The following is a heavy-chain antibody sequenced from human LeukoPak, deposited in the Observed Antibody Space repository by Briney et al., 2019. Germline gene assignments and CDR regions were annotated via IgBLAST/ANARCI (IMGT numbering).Heavy chain of an antibody. CDR1: GGSISSGSYY. CDR3: AREQVGTTEGGDY. V-gene: IGHV4-61*02. J-gene: IGHJ4*02. Sequence: PSQTLSLTCTVSGGSISSGSYYWSWIRQPAGKGLEWIGRIYTSGSTNYNPSLKSRVTISVDTSKNQFSLKLSSVTAADTAVYYCAREQVGTTEGGDYWGQGTLVTVSS. CDR2: IYTSGST. D-gene: IGHD1-14*01.